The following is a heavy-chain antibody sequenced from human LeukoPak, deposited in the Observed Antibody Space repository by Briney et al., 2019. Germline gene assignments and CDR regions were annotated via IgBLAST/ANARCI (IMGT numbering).Heavy chain of an antibody. CDR2: IYGDGRT. Sequence: GGFLRLSCVVSGFSVSNNYIIWVRQAPGNGLERVSVIYGDGRTSHSASVRGRFTISRDNSKNIVSLQMNNLRAEDTAVYYCARDPGRYYFDYWGQGTLVTVSS. D-gene: IGHD3-10*01. CDR3: ARDPGRYYFDY. V-gene: IGHV3-53*01. J-gene: IGHJ4*02. CDR1: GFSVSNNY.